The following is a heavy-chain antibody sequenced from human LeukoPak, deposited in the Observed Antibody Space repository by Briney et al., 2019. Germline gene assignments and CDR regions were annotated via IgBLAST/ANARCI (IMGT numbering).Heavy chain of an antibody. D-gene: IGHD3-3*01. CDR3: ARTGRTYYDFWSGYYTGAWFDY. V-gene: IGHV4-30-4*01. Sequence: SETLSLTCTVSGGSISSGDYYWSWIRQPPGKGLEWIGYIYYSGSTYYNPSLKSRVTISVDTSKNQFSLKLSSVTAADTAVYYCARTGRTYYDFWSGYYTGAWFDYWGRGTLVTVSS. CDR2: IYYSGST. CDR1: GGSISSGDYY. J-gene: IGHJ4*02.